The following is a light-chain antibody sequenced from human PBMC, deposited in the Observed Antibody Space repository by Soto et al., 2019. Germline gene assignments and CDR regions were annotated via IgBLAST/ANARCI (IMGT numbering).Light chain of an antibody. CDR1: QSVSSD. CDR3: QQYGSSLTWT. CDR2: GAS. V-gene: IGKV3-20*01. Sequence: EIVMTQSPATLSVSPVERATLSCRASQSVSSDLAWYHQKPDQAPRLLIYGASSRATGIPDRFSGSGSGTDFTLTISRLESEDFAVYYCQQYGSSLTWTFGQGTKVDI. J-gene: IGKJ1*01.